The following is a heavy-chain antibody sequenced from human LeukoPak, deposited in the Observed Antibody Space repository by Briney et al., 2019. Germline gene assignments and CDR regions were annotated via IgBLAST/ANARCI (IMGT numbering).Heavy chain of an antibody. D-gene: IGHD3-10*01. Sequence: SVKVSCKASGGTFSSYAISWVRQAPGQGLEWMGGIIPIFGTANYAQKFQGRVTITTDESTSTAYMELSSLRSEDTAVYYCARSGYGSGSYYIGYYYYYYMDVWGKGTTVTVSS. CDR1: GGTFSSYA. J-gene: IGHJ6*03. CDR3: ARSGYGSGSYYIGYYYYYYMDV. V-gene: IGHV1-69*05. CDR2: IIPIFGTA.